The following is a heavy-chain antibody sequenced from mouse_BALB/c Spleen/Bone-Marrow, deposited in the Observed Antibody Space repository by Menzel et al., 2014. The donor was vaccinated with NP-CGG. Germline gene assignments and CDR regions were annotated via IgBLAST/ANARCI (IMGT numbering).Heavy chain of an antibody. CDR3: ARGGGHYFDY. CDR2: INPYNDGT. V-gene: IGHV1-14*01. CDR1: GYTFTSYI. J-gene: IGHJ2*01. Sequence: EVQLQESGPELVKPGASVKMSCKASGYTFTSYILHWVKQKPGQGLEWIGYINPYNDGTKYNEKFKGKATLTSDKFSSATFMELSSLTPEDPAVYYCARGGGHYFDYWGQGTTLTVSS.